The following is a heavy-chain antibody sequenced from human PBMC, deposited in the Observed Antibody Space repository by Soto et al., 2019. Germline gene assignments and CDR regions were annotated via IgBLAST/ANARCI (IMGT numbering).Heavy chain of an antibody. J-gene: IGHJ4*02. CDR2: IIPIFGTA. CDR3: VANVVVTATGSDY. V-gene: IGHV1-69*13. D-gene: IGHD2-21*02. Sequence: SVKVSCKASGGTFSSYAISWVRQAPGQGLEWMGGIIPIFGTANYAQKFQGRVTITADESTSTAYMELSSLRSEDTAVYYCVANVVVTATGSDYWGQGTLVTVST. CDR1: GGTFSSYA.